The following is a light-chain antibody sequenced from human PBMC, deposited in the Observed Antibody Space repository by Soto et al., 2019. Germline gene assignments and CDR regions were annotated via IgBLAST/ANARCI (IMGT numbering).Light chain of an antibody. V-gene: IGKV3-11*01. CDR3: QQRFSWPPT. J-gene: IGKJ4*01. CDR1: QSVSRY. Sequence: EIGLTQSPATLSLSPGERATLSCRASQSVSRYLAWYQQKPGQAPRLLIHDTSTRATGVPDTFSGSGSGTEFTLTIRSLAPADFALYYCQQRFSWPPTFGGGTHVEIK. CDR2: DTS.